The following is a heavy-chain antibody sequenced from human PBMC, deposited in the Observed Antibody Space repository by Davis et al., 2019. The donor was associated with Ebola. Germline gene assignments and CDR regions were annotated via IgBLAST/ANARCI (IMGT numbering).Heavy chain of an antibody. J-gene: IGHJ6*02. CDR2: ISYDGSNK. D-gene: IGHD5-12*01. V-gene: IGHV3-30*19. CDR3: ARVVATNYYYYGMDV. CDR1: GFTFSSYG. Sequence: PGGSLRLSCPASGFTFSSYGMHWVRQAPGKGLEWVAVISYDGSNKYYADSVKGRFTISRDNSKNTLYLQMNSLIAEDTAVYYCARVVATNYYYYGMDVWGQGTTVTVSS.